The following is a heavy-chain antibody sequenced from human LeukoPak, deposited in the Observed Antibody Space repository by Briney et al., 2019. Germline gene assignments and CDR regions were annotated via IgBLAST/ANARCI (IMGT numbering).Heavy chain of an antibody. CDR1: GYTFAGYY. D-gene: IGHD3-10*01. V-gene: IGHV1-2*02. CDR3: ARGAMVRGVRYYYYMDV. CDR2: INPNSGGT. J-gene: IGHJ6*03. Sequence: ASVKVSCKASGYTFAGYYMHWVRQAPGQGLEWMGWINPNSGGTNYAQKFQGRVTMTRDTSISTAYMEVSRLRSDDTAVYYCARGAMVRGVRYYYYMDVWGKGTTVTVSS.